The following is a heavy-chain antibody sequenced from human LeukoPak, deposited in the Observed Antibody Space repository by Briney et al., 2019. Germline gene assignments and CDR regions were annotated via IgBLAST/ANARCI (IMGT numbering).Heavy chain of an antibody. V-gene: IGHV3-48*04. CDR2: ISSSSSTI. CDR3: ARGRYGDHPYNWFDP. D-gene: IGHD4-17*01. CDR1: GFTFSSYS. Sequence: TGGSLRLSCAASGFTFSSYSMNWVRQAPGKGLEWVSYISSSSSTIYYADSVKGRFTISRDNAKNSLYLQMNSLRAEDTAVYYCARGRYGDHPYNWFDPWGQGTLVTVSS. J-gene: IGHJ5*02.